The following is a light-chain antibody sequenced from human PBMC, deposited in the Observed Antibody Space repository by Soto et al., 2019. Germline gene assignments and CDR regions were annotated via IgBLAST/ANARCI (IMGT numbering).Light chain of an antibody. Sequence: EIVLTQSPGTLSLSPGERATLFCRASQSVNRFLAWFQQKPGQAPRLLIYGASNRASGVPDRFSGSGSDTDFTLTITRLEPEDFGMYYCHHYVGSPWAFGQGTKVE. CDR1: QSVNRF. CDR2: GAS. V-gene: IGKV3-20*01. J-gene: IGKJ1*01. CDR3: HHYVGSPWA.